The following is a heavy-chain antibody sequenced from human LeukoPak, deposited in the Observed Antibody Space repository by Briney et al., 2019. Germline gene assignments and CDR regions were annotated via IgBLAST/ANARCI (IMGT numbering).Heavy chain of an antibody. J-gene: IGHJ5*02. CDR3: ARSGTTVTTGVRRFDP. V-gene: IGHV1-46*01. D-gene: IGHD4-17*01. CDR2: INPSGGST. Sequence: ASVKVSCKVSGYTFSGYYMHWVRQAPGQGLEWMGIINPSGGSTSYAQKFQGRVTMTRDMSTSTVYMELSSLRSEDTAVYYCARSGTTVTTGVRRFDPWGQGTLVTVSS. CDR1: GYTFSGYY.